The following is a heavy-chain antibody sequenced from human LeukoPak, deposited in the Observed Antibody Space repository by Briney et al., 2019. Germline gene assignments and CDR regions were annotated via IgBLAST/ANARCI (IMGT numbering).Heavy chain of an antibody. CDR2: VYYTGST. V-gene: IGHV4-39*01. J-gene: IGHJ5*02. Sequence: PSETLSLTCTVSGDSVTSGTFYWAWLRQPQGKGLEWIATVYYTGSTYPNPSLKSRVTISIDTSKHQFSLTLTPVVAPSTALYYCARHSGSGGLSRPFGLWGQGTLVTVSS. CDR1: GDSVTSGTFY. D-gene: IGHD3-10*01. CDR3: ARHSGSGGLSRPFGL.